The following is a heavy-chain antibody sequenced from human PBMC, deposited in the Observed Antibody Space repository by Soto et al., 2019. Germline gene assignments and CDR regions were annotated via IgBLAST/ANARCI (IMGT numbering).Heavy chain of an antibody. J-gene: IGHJ4*02. CDR3: AKAKYRGTIVVVPAAIRGIDY. Sequence: GGSLRLSCAASGFTFSSYAMSWVRQAPGKGLEWVSAISGSGGSTYYADSVKGRFTISREKSKNTLYLQMNSLRAEDTAVYYCAKAKYRGTIVVVPAAIRGIDYWGQGTLVTVSS. CDR1: GFTFSSYA. CDR2: ISGSGGST. D-gene: IGHD2-2*01. V-gene: IGHV3-23*01.